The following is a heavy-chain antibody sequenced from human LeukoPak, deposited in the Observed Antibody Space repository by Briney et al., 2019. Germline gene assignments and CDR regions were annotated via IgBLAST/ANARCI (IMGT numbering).Heavy chain of an antibody. J-gene: IGHJ4*02. D-gene: IGHD6-19*01. V-gene: IGHV3-74*03. CDR1: GITFTGNW. Sequence: GGSLRLSCAASGITFTGNWHWVRQAPGKGLVWVSLIRSDGSSTTYADSVKGRFTISRDSAKNTLYLQMNSLRVEDTAVYYCARDLSSIAVAVPAYWGQGTLVTVSS. CDR3: ARDLSSIAVAVPAY. CDR2: IRSDGSST.